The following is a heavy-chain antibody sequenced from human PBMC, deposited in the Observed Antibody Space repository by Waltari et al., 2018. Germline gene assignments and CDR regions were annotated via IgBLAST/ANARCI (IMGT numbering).Heavy chain of an antibody. D-gene: IGHD6-13*01. CDR3: AKCKLGNSSSWSPPIGWFDP. CDR2: ISGSGGST. CDR1: GFTFSSYA. V-gene: IGHV3-23*01. Sequence: EVQLLESGGGLVQPGGSLRLSCAASGFTFSSYAMSWFRQAPGKGLGWVSAISGSGGSTYYADAVKGRFTISRDNSKNTLYLQMNSLRAEDTAVYYCAKCKLGNSSSWSPPIGWFDPWGQGTLVTVSS. J-gene: IGHJ5*02.